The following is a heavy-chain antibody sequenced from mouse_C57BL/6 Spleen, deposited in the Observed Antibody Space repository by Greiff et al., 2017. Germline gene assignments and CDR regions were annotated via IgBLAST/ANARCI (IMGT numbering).Heavy chain of an antibody. CDR1: GFTFSDAW. Sequence: EVMLVESGGGLVQPGGSMKLSCAASGFTFSDAWMDWVRQSPEKGLEWVADIRNKANNHATYYAESVKGRFTISRDDSKSSVYLQMDSLRAEDTGIYYCSGYYFDYWGQGTTLTVSS. J-gene: IGHJ2*01. CDR2: IRNKANNHAT. D-gene: IGHD1-1*02. V-gene: IGHV6-6*01. CDR3: SGYYFDY.